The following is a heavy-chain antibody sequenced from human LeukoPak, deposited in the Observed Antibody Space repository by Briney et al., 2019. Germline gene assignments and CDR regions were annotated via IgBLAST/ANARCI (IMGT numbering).Heavy chain of an antibody. V-gene: IGHV1-46*01. J-gene: IGHJ3*02. CDR2: INPSDGST. Sequence: ASVKVSCKASGYTFTSYYMHWVRQATGQGLEWMGIINPSDGSTSYAQKFQGRLTMTRDMSTSTVYMELSSLRSEDTAVYYCARDWGYCSGGSCYRGAFDIWGQGTMVTVSS. CDR1: GYTFTSYY. D-gene: IGHD2-15*01. CDR3: ARDWGYCSGGSCYRGAFDI.